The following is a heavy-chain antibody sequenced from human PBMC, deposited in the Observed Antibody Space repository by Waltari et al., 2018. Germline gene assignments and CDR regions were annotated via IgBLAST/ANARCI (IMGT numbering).Heavy chain of an antibody. V-gene: IGHV1-8*03. D-gene: IGHD3-16*01. J-gene: IGHJ6*03. Sequence: QVQLVKSGAEVKKPGASVKVSCKASGYTFTSYDINWVRQATGQGLEWMGWMNPNSGNTGYAQKFQGRVTITRNTSVSTAYMELSSLRSEDTAVYYCARGLRQPRYYYYMDVWGKGTTVTISS. CDR1: GYTFTSYD. CDR3: ARGLRQPRYYYYMDV. CDR2: MNPNSGNT.